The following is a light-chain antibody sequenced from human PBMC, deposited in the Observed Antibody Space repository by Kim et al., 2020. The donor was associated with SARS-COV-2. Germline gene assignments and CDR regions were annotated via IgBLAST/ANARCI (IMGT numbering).Light chain of an antibody. CDR2: DAS. CDR1: QRISVN. CDR3: QQFNDWYS. V-gene: IGKV3-15*01. J-gene: IGKJ2*03. Sequence: LSGSPGETATLSCRASQRISVNVAWYQQKPGQAPRLLIHDASTRATGIAARFSGSGSGTEFTLTISSLQSEDSAVYYCQQFNDWYSFGQGTKLEI.